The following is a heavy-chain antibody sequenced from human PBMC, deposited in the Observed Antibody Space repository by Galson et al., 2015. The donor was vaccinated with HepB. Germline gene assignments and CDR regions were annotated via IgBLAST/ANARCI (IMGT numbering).Heavy chain of an antibody. Sequence: QSGAEVKKPGESLKISCKGSGYSFTSYWIGWVRQMPGKGLEWMGIIYPGDSDTRYSPSFQGQVTISADKSISTAYLQWSSLKASDTAIYYCARPRSLGGWLAPLDSWGQGTLVTVSS. CDR2: IYPGDSDT. CDR1: GYSFTSYW. J-gene: IGHJ4*02. V-gene: IGHV5-51*03. CDR3: ARPRSLGGWLAPLDS. D-gene: IGHD5-24*01.